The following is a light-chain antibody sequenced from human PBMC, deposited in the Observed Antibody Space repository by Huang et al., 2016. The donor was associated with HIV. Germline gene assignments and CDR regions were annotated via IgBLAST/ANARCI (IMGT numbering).Light chain of an antibody. Sequence: EIVLTQSPGTPSLSPGERATLACRASKSVSSNFLAWYQQKPGQAPRLLIYGSSTMAPGIPTRFSGSGSGTDFTLTISRLEPEDFAVYYCQQYGRSPATFGQGTKVEVK. CDR1: KSVSSNF. J-gene: IGKJ1*01. CDR3: QQYGRSPAT. CDR2: GSS. V-gene: IGKV3-20*01.